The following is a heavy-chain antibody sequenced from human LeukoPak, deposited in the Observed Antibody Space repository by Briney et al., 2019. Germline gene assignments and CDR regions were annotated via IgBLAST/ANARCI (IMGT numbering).Heavy chain of an antibody. D-gene: IGHD2-2*01. J-gene: IGHJ5*02. V-gene: IGHV3-21*01. Sequence: GGSLRLSCAASGFTFSSYSMNWVRQAPGKGLEWVSSISSSSSYIYYADSVKGRFTISRDNAKNSLYLQMNSLRAEDTAVYYCARGSLKIVVVPAALRYWFDPWGQGTLVTVSS. CDR1: GFTFSSYS. CDR2: ISSSSSYI. CDR3: ARGSLKIVVVPAALRYWFDP.